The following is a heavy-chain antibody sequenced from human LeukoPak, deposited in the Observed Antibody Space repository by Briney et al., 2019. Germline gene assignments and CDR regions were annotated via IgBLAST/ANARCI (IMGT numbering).Heavy chain of an antibody. D-gene: IGHD3-3*01. CDR2: ISVSGGDT. CDR1: GFTFGDYA. J-gene: IGHJ4*02. CDR3: ASGPLYDFWSGYSPLDY. V-gene: IGHV3-23*01. Sequence: GGSLRLSCTVSGFTFGDYAMSWFRQAPGKGLEWVSGISVSGGDTYYADSVKGRFTISRDNSKNTLYLQMNSLRAEETAVYYCASGPLYDFWSGYSPLDYWGQGTLVTVSS.